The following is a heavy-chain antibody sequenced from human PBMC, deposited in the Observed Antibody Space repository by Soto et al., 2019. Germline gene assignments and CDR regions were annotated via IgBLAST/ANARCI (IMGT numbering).Heavy chain of an antibody. CDR2: IRSNTYGGTI. V-gene: IGHV3-49*04. Sequence: EVQLVESGGGLVQPGRSLRLSCATSGFSFGDYAMTWVRQAPGKGLEWVGFIRSNTYGGTIQYAASVKGRFAISRDDSESIAYLQMNSLKTEDTAVYYCARAYYPDRVGYYNKWGQGTLVTVSS. CDR3: ARAYYPDRVGYYNK. CDR1: GFSFGDYA. J-gene: IGHJ4*02. D-gene: IGHD3-22*01.